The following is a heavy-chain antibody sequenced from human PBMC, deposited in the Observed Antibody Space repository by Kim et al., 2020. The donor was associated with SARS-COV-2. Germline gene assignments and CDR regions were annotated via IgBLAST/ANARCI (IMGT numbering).Heavy chain of an antibody. D-gene: IGHD5-18*01. CDR3: ASCLGYRYGKFSYYKALDV. Sequence: GGSLRLSCAASGFTFSNYDMHWVRQAPGKGLEWVAVISNDGGVDYYADSVKGRFTISSDNSMNTLFLQLDSLRAEDTAVYYCASCLGYRYGKFSYYKALDVWGQGTTVTVSS. V-gene: IGHV3-30*04. CDR2: ISNDGGVD. CDR1: GFTFSNYD. J-gene: IGHJ6*02.